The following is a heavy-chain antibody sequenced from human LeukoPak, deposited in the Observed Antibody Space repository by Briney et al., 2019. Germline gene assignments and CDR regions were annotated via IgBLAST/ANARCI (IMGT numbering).Heavy chain of an antibody. CDR2: IYYSGST. V-gene: IGHV4-59*12. D-gene: IGHD2-21*02. Sequence: PSETLSLTCTVSGGSISSYYWSWIRQPPGRGLEWIGYIYYSGSTNYNHSLKSRVTISVDTSKNQFSLKLSSVTAADTAVYYCARAHRLTFNWFDPWGQGTLVTVSS. CDR1: GGSISSYY. CDR3: ARAHRLTFNWFDP. J-gene: IGHJ5*02.